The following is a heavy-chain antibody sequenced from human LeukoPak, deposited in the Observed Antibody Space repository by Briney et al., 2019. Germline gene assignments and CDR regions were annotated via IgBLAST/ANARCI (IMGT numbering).Heavy chain of an antibody. D-gene: IGHD6-13*01. V-gene: IGHV3-9*01. Sequence: GGSLRLSCAASGFTFDDYAMHWGRQAPGKGLEWVSGISWNSGSIGYADSVKGRFTISRDNAKNSLYLQMNSLRAEDTALYYCAKGESSSWRGYFDYWGQGTLVTVSS. J-gene: IGHJ4*02. CDR2: ISWNSGSI. CDR1: GFTFDDYA. CDR3: AKGESSSWRGYFDY.